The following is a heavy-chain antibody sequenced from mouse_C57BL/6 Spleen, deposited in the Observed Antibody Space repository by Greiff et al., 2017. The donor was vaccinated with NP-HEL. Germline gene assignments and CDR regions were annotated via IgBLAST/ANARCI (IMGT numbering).Heavy chain of an antibody. CDR2: IDPETGGT. V-gene: IGHV1-15*01. J-gene: IGHJ1*03. Sequence: QVQLQQSGAELVRPGASVTLSCKASGYTFTDYEMHWVKQTPVHGLEWIGAIDPETGGTAYNQKFKGKAILTADKSSSTAYMELRSLTSEDSAVYYCTRRYSGRSYDWYFDVWGTGTTVTVSS. D-gene: IGHD1-1*01. CDR3: TRRYSGRSYDWYFDV. CDR1: GYTFTDYE.